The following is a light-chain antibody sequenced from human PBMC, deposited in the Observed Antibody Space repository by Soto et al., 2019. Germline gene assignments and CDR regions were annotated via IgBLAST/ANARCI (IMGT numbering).Light chain of an antibody. CDR2: EVN. CDR1: SSDVGAYIY. V-gene: IGLV2-14*01. CDR3: SSYTSRTTLV. J-gene: IGLJ2*01. Sequence: QSALTQPASMSGSPGQSITISCTGTSSDVGAYIYVSWYQQHPGKAPKLMIYEVNNRPSGVSNRFSGSKSGNTASLTISGLQAEDEADYYCSSYTSRTTLVFGGGTKLTVL.